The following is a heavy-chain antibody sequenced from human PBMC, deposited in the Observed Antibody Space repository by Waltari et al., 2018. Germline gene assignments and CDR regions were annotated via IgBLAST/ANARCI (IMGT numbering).Heavy chain of an antibody. J-gene: IGHJ6*02. D-gene: IGHD6-6*01. CDR3: ARIDAARYYGMDV. CDR1: GFTVSSNY. Sequence: EVQLVESGGGLIQPGGSLRLSCAASGFTVSSNYMSWVRQAPGKGLGWVSVIYSGGSTYYADSVKGRFTISRDNSKNTLYLQMNSLRAEDTAVYYCARIDAARYYGMDVWGQGTTVTVSS. V-gene: IGHV3-53*01. CDR2: IYSGGST.